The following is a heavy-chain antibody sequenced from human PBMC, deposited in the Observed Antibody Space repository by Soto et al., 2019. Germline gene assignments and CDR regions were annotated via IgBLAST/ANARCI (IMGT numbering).Heavy chain of an antibody. V-gene: IGHV3-7*01. CDR1: GFTFRTYW. CDR3: ATSLI. Sequence: EVQLVESGGGLVQPGGSLRLSCEASGFTFRTYWMNWVRQAPGKGLEWVAKIKGDGSEKYYVDPVKGRFTISRDNAMNSLYLQMNSLRAEDTAVYYCATSLIRGQGALVTVSS. J-gene: IGHJ4*02. CDR2: IKGDGSEK. D-gene: IGHD6-6*01.